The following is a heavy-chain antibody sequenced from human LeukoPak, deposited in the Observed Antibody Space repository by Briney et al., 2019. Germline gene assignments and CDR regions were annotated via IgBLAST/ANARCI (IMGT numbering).Heavy chain of an antibody. CDR2: ISPGGSVA. V-gene: IGHV5-51*01. D-gene: IGHD3-10*01. J-gene: IGHJ5*02. CDR3: VRRDGYGSQYAYKDWFDP. Sequence: WESLKISCKTSGFTFTYFWIVWVRQTPGKGLECIGAISPGGSVAKYSPSFEGQVPMSADTSIPTASLQWSSLRFWHAATYYCVRRDGYGSQYAYKDWFDPWGQGTLVTVSS. CDR1: GFTFTYFW.